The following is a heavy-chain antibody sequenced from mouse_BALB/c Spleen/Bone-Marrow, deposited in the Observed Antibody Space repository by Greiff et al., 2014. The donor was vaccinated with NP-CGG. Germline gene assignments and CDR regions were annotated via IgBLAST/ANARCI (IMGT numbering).Heavy chain of an antibody. Sequence: EVQLQQSGAELVKPGASVKLSCTASGFNIKDTYMHWVKQRPEQGLEWIGRIDPANGNTKYDPKFQGKATITADTSSHTAYLQLSSLTSEDTAVYYCASYRYAWYFDVWGAGTTVTVSS. J-gene: IGHJ1*01. V-gene: IGHV14-3*02. CDR1: GFNIKDTY. D-gene: IGHD2-14*01. CDR3: ASYRYAWYFDV. CDR2: IDPANGNT.